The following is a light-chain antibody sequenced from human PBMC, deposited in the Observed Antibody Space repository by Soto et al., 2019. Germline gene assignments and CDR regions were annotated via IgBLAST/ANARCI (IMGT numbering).Light chain of an antibody. J-gene: IGKJ4*01. V-gene: IGKV3-15*01. Sequence: ELGMTQSPATLSVSPGERATLSCRASQSVSSNLAWYQQKPGQTPRLLMYGASTRATGIPARFSGSGSGTEFTLTISSLQSEDFAVYYCQQYHKWPPFTFGGGTKVDIK. CDR3: QQYHKWPPFT. CDR2: GAS. CDR1: QSVSSN.